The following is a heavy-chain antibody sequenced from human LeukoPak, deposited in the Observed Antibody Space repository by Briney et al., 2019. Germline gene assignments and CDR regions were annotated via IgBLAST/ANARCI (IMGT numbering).Heavy chain of an antibody. D-gene: IGHD2-15*01. CDR1: GGSISSSSYY. V-gene: IGHV4-39*07. J-gene: IGHJ6*03. CDR2: IYYSGST. CDR3: ARDIVVVVAATPYYYYYYMDV. Sequence: SETLSLTCTVSGGSISSSSYYWGWIRQPPGKGLEWIGSIYYSGSTYYNPSLKSRVTISVDTSKNQFSLKLSSVTAADTAVYYCARDIVVVVAATPYYYYYYMDVWGKGTTVTVSS.